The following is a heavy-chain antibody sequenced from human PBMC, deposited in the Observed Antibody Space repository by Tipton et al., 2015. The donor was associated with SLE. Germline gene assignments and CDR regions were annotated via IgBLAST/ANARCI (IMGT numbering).Heavy chain of an antibody. CDR3: ARELPDYGSGSRDPHFDY. J-gene: IGHJ4*02. CDR2: IYTSGTT. D-gene: IGHD3-10*01. CDR1: EGYISNAFY. Sequence: TLSLTCTVSEGYISNAFYWSWIRQPAGKGLEWIGRIYTSGTTRYNPSLKSRATMSVDTSKSQFSLELSSVTAADTAVYYCARELPDYGSGSRDPHFDYWSQGTLVTVSS. V-gene: IGHV4-4*07.